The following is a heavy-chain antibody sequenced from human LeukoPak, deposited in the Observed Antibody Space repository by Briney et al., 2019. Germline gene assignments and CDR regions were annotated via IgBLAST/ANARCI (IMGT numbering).Heavy chain of an antibody. D-gene: IGHD2-15*01. J-gene: IGHJ4*02. Sequence: PPETLSPTCSVYGGSFSGYSWNWIRLAPGKGLEWIGEINHGGSTNYNPSLKRRVTMAIDTSKKQFSLRLSSLTAADTAVYYCARDGFRNDCTGDTCYLRGRATDYFDYWGQGPLVTVSS. CDR1: GGSFSGYS. V-gene: IGHV4-34*01. CDR2: INHGGST. CDR3: ARDGFRNDCTGDTCYLRGRATDYFDY.